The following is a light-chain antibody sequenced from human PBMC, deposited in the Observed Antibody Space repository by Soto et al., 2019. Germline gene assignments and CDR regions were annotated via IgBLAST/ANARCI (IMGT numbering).Light chain of an antibody. J-gene: IGLJ3*02. Sequence: QTVVTQEPSLTVSPGGTVTLTCASSTGAVSSDHWPYWFQQEPGQAPRTLIYDISSKHSWTPARFSGSLLGGKAALSLSGAQPEDEAYYYCLLSYSGAWVFGGGTQLTVL. V-gene: IGLV7-46*01. CDR2: DIS. CDR1: TGAVSSDHW. CDR3: LLSYSGAWV.